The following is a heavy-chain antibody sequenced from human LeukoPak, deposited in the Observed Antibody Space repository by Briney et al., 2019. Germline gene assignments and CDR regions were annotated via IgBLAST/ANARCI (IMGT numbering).Heavy chain of an antibody. CDR2: IYPGDSDT. J-gene: IGHJ4*02. CDR1: GYSFTSYW. Sequence: GESLKISCKGSGYSFTSYWIGWVCQMPGKGLEWMGIIYPGDSDTRYSPSFQGQVTISADKSISTAYLQWSSLKASDTAMYYCARSNGYCSSTSCYTFDYWGQGTLVTVSS. V-gene: IGHV5-51*01. D-gene: IGHD2-2*02. CDR3: ARSNGYCSSTSCYTFDY.